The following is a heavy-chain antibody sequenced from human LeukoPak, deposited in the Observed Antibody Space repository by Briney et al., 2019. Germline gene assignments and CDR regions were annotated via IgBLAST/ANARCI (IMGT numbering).Heavy chain of an antibody. J-gene: IGHJ4*02. Sequence: GASVKVSCKASCYTFTSYGISWVRQAPGQGLEWMGWISAYNGNTNYAQKLQGRVTMTTDTSTSTAYMELRSLRSDDTAVYYCATTYYYDSPFDCWGQGTLVTVSS. CDR2: ISAYNGNT. D-gene: IGHD3-22*01. V-gene: IGHV1-18*01. CDR3: ATTYYYDSPFDC. CDR1: CYTFTSYG.